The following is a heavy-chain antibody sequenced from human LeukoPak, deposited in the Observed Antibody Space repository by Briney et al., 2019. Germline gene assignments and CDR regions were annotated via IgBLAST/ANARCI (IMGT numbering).Heavy chain of an antibody. J-gene: IGHJ5*02. D-gene: IGHD2-15*01. CDR2: INPNSGGT. CDR1: GYTFTDYY. V-gene: IGHV1-2*02. Sequence: ASVKVSCKASGYTFTDYYMHWVRQAPGQGLEWMGWINPNSGGTNYAQRFQGRVTMTRDTSISTAYMELSRLRSDDTAVYYCARGDCSGGSCYGNWFDPWGQGTLVTVSS. CDR3: ARGDCSGGSCYGNWFDP.